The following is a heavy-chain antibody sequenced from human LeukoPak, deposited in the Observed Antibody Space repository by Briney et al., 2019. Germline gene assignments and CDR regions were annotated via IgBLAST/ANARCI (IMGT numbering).Heavy chain of an antibody. J-gene: IGHJ4*02. CDR3: ARGRRKDVLYYYGSGSYYNPSTFDY. CDR1: GGSFSGYY. CDR2: INHSGST. Sequence: PSETLSLTCAVYGGSFSGYYWSWIRQPPGKGLEWIEEINHSGSTNYNPSLKSRVTISVDTSKNQFSLKLSSVTAADTAVYYCARGRRKDVLYYYGSGSYYNPSTFDYWGQGTLVTVSS. D-gene: IGHD3-10*01. V-gene: IGHV4-34*01.